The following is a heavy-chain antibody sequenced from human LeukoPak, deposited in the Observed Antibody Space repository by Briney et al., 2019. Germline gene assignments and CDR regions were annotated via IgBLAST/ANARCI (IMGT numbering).Heavy chain of an antibody. D-gene: IGHD5-24*01. CDR3: ARLVSSSGGYNSRVDY. CDR1: GGSISGYY. Sequence: PSETLSLTCTVSGGSISGYYWSWIRQPPGKGLEWIGYIYYSGSTNYNPSLKSRVTISVDTSDNQSSLKLSSVTAADTAVYYCARLVSSSGGYNSRVDYWGQGTLVTVSS. V-gene: IGHV4-59*01. J-gene: IGHJ4*02. CDR2: IYYSGST.